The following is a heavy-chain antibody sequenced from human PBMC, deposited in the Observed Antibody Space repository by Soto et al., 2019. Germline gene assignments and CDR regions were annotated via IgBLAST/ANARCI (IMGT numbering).Heavy chain of an antibody. Sequence: PSETLSLTCTVSGGSISSYYWSWIRQPPGKGLEWIGYIYYSGSTNYNPSLKSRVTISVDTSKNQFSLKLSSVTAADTAVYYCARTTYGNWFDPWGQGTLVTVS. J-gene: IGHJ5*02. CDR3: ARTTYGNWFDP. CDR1: GGSISSYY. V-gene: IGHV4-59*01. CDR2: IYYSGST. D-gene: IGHD4-17*01.